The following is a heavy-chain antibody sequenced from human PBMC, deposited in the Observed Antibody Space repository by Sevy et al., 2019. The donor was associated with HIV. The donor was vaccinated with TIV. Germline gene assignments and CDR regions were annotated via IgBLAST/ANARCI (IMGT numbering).Heavy chain of an antibody. CDR3: ARGISGSGYAFDF. J-gene: IGHJ3*01. Sequence: GGSLRLSCAASGFSFSSYSMNWVRQAPGKGLEWVSSISSSSYIYYADSVKGRFTISRVNAKNSLYLQMHSLRAEDTAVYYCARGISGSGYAFDFWGQGTTVTVSS. CDR1: GFSFSSYS. D-gene: IGHD1-20*01. V-gene: IGHV3-21*01. CDR2: ISSSSYI.